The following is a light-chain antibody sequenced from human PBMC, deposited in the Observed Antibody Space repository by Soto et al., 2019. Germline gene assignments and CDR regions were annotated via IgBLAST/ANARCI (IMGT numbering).Light chain of an antibody. V-gene: IGLV2-23*02. CDR2: EVN. CDR1: SSDVGSYNF. Sequence: QYALTQPASVSGSPGQSITISCTGTSSDVGSYNFVSWYQQHPGKAPKLMIYEVNKRPSGVSNRFSASKSGNTASLTISGLQAEDEADYYCCSYAVTYVVFGGGTKLTVL. CDR3: CSYAVTYVV. J-gene: IGLJ2*01.